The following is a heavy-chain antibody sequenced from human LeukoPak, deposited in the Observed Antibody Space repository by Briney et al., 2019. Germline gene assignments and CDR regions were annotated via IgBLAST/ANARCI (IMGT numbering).Heavy chain of an antibody. V-gene: IGHV3-23*01. J-gene: IGHJ4*02. CDR1: GFTFSSYA. Sequence: GGSLRLSCAASGFTFSSYAMSWVRQAPGKGLEWVSAISGSGGSTYYADSVKGRFTISRDNSKNTLYLQMNSLRAEDTAVYYCANGGKDTVTTVNGFDYWGQGTLVTVSS. CDR3: ANGGKDTVTTVNGFDY. D-gene: IGHD4-17*01. CDR2: ISGSGGST.